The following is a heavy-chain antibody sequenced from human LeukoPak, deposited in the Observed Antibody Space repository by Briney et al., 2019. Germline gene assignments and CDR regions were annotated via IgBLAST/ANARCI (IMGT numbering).Heavy chain of an antibody. V-gene: IGHV4-31*03. CDR3: ARATYYGHWFDP. CDR2: IYYSGST. J-gene: IGHJ5*02. D-gene: IGHD3-3*01. CDR1: GGSISSGGYY. Sequence: TLSLTCTVSGGSISSGGYYWSWIRQHPGKGLEWIGYIYYSGSTYYNPSLKGRVTISVDTSKNQFSLKLSSVTAADTAVYYCARATYYGHWFDPWGQGTLVTVSS.